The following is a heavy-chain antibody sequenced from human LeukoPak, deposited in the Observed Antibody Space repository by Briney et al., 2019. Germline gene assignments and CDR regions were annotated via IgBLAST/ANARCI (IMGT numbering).Heavy chain of an antibody. Sequence: PGGSLRLSCAASGFTFSSYSMNWVRQAPGKGLEWVSYISSSTNTICYADSVKGRFTISRDDAKNSLFLQMNSLRDEDTAVYYCARGGYGANDDAFDIWGQGTMVTVSS. D-gene: IGHD4-23*01. V-gene: IGHV3-48*02. CDR3: ARGGYGANDDAFDI. CDR1: GFTFSSYS. CDR2: ISSSTNTI. J-gene: IGHJ3*02.